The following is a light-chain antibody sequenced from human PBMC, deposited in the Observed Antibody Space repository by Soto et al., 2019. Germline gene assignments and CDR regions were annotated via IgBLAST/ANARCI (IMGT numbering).Light chain of an antibody. CDR1: QSVSSY. CDR3: QQHSHWPPWT. J-gene: IGKJ1*01. V-gene: IGKV3-11*01. Sequence: EIVMTQSPATLSVSPGERATLSCRASQSVSSYLAWYQQKPGQAPRLLIYRTSNRATGIPDRFSGSGSGTDFTLTISSLEPEDFAVYYCQQHSHWPPWTFGQGTKVDIK. CDR2: RTS.